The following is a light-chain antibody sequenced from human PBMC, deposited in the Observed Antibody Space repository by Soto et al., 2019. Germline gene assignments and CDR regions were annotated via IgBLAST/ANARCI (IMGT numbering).Light chain of an antibody. CDR3: NSYAGSIVV. Sequence: QSALTQPPSASGSPGQSVTISCTGTSSDVGGYDYVSWYQQHPGKAPKLMIYEVSKRPSGVPDRFSGSKSGNTASLTVSGLQAEDEADYYRNSYAGSIVVFGGGTKLTVL. CDR2: EVS. J-gene: IGLJ2*01. CDR1: SSDVGGYDY. V-gene: IGLV2-8*01.